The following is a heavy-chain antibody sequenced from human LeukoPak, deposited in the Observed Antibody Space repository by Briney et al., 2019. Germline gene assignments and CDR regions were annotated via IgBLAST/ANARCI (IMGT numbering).Heavy chain of an antibody. Sequence: AGGSLRLSCAASGFTFSDYYMSWIRQAPGKGLEWVSYISSSGSTIYYADSVKGRFTISRDNAKNSLYLQMNSLRAEDTAVYYRARVGRKKEPYYYYYYMDVWGKGTTVTISS. J-gene: IGHJ6*03. CDR2: ISSSGSTI. CDR3: ARVGRKKEPYYYYYYMDV. D-gene: IGHD3-10*01. CDR1: GFTFSDYY. V-gene: IGHV3-11*01.